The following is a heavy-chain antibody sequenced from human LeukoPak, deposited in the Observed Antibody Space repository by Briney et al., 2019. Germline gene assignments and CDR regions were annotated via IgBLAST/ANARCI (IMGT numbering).Heavy chain of an antibody. CDR3: ARGKPEGDYYFDY. V-gene: IGHV3-64*01. J-gene: IGHJ4*02. CDR2: ISSNGGST. D-gene: IGHD1-14*01. Sequence: GGSLRLSCAASGVTFSSYAMHWVRQAPGKGLEYVSAISSNGGSTYYANSVKGRFTISRDNSKNTLYLQMGSLRAEDMAVYYCARGKPEGDYYFDYWGQGTLVTVSS. CDR1: GVTFSSYA.